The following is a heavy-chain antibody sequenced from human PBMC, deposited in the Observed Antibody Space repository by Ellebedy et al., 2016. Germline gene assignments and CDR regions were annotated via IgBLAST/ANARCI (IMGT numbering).Heavy chain of an antibody. CDR2: ISAYNGNT. J-gene: IGHJ4*02. D-gene: IGHD2-21*01. Sequence: ASVKVSXKASGYTFTSYGISWVRQAPGQGLEWMGWISAYNGNTNYAQKLQGRVTMTTDTSTSTAYMELRSLRSDDTAVYYCARDLSVIADGTCDYWGQGTLVTVSS. CDR1: GYTFTSYG. CDR3: ARDLSVIADGTCDY. V-gene: IGHV1-18*01.